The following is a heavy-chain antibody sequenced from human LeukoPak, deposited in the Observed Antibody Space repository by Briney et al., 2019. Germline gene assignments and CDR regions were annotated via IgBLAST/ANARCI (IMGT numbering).Heavy chain of an antibody. J-gene: IGHJ6*03. CDR3: AREGWIQLWYRGGYYYYMDV. D-gene: IGHD5-18*01. Sequence: SETLSLTCTVSGGSISSSTYYWSWIRQPAGKGLEWIGRIYSSGSTNYNPSLKSRVTISVDTSKNQFSLKLSSVTAADTAVYYWAREGWIQLWYRGGYYYYMDVWGKGTTVTISS. CDR1: GGSISSSTYY. V-gene: IGHV4-61*02. CDR2: IYSSGST.